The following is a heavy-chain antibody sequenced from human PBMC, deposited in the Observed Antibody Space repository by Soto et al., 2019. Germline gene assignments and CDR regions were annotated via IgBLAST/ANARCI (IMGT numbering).Heavy chain of an antibody. CDR1: GFTFSSFW. J-gene: IGHJ4*01. V-gene: IGHV3-7*05. CDR2: IKEDGSAK. Sequence: GGSLRLSCAVSGFTFSSFWMTWVRQAPGKGLEWVANIKEDGSAKYIVDSVKGRFTISRDNAKNSLYLQMNDLRAEDTAVYYCAKYRDRPADWGQGTMVTVSS. CDR3: AKYRDRPAD. D-gene: IGHD3-16*02.